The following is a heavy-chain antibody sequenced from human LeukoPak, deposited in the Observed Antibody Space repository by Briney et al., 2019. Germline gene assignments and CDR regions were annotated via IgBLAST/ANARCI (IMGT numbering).Heavy chain of an antibody. V-gene: IGHV1-69*01. J-gene: IGHJ4*02. CDR3: ARVTNPEYGDYYDY. D-gene: IGHD4-17*01. CDR2: IIPIFGTA. CDR1: GGTFSIYA. Sequence: SVKVSFKSSGGTFSIYAISWVRQAPGQGLEWMGGIIPIFGTANYAQKFQGRVTITADESTSTAYMELSSLRSEDTAVYYCARVTNPEYGDYYDYWGQGTLVTVSS.